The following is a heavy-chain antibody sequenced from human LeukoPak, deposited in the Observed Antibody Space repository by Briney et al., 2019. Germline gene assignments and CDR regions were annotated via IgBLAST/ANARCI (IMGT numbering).Heavy chain of an antibody. CDR2: INHSGST. CDR3: ARGGFYCGGDCYVDY. J-gene: IGHJ4*02. CDR1: VGSFSPYY. Sequence: SETLSLTCAVYVGSFSPYYWSWIRQPPGKGLEWIGEINHSGSTNYNPSLKSRVTISVDTSKNQFSLKLSPVTAADTAVYYCARGGFYCGGDCYVDYWGQGTLVTVSS. V-gene: IGHV4-34*01. D-gene: IGHD2-21*02.